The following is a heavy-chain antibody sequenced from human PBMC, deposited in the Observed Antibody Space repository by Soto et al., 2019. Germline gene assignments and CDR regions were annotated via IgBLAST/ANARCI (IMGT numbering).Heavy chain of an antibody. V-gene: IGHV4-30-4*01. CDR1: GGSISSGDYY. CDR2: ISYTGST. Sequence: QVQLQESGPGLVKPSQTLSLTCTVSGGSISSGDYYWSWIRQPPGKGLECIGYISYTGSTYYNPSLKSRVTMSVDTSKNQFSLKLGSVTAADTAVYYCARDPSSGGYCPGPCFDNLGQGTQVTVSS. J-gene: IGHJ4*02. CDR3: ARDPSSGGYCPGPCFDN. D-gene: IGHD2-21*01.